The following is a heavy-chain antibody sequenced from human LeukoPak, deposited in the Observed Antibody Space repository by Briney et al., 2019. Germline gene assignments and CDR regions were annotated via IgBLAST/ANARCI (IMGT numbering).Heavy chain of an antibody. V-gene: IGHV3-30-3*01. CDR1: GFTFCSYA. D-gene: IGHD3-22*01. Sequence: GGSLRLSCAASGFTFCSYAMHWVRQAPGKGLEWVAVISYDGSNKYYADSVKGRFTISRDNSKNTLYLQMNSLRAEDTAVYYCAREGRDSSGYYVLYYFDYWGQGTLITVSS. CDR3: AREGRDSSGYYVLYYFDY. CDR2: ISYDGSNK. J-gene: IGHJ4*02.